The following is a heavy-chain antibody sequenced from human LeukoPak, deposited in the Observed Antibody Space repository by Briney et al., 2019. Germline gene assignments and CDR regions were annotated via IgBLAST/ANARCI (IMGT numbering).Heavy chain of an antibody. J-gene: IGHJ4*02. CDR1: GFTFSSYA. CDR2: ISGSGGST. Sequence: HPGGSLRLSCAASGFTFSSYAMSWVRQAPGKGLEWVSAISGSGGSTYYADSVKGRFTISRDNSKNTLYLQVNSLRAEDTAVYYCAKDWLAFGGVIAPDYWGQGTLVTVSS. D-gene: IGHD3-16*02. V-gene: IGHV3-23*01. CDR3: AKDWLAFGGVIAPDY.